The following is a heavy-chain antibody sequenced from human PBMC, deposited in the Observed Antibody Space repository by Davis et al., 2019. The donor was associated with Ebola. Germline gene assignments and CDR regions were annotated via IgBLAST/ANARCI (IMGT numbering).Heavy chain of an antibody. Sequence: PGGSLRLSCKGSGYSFTSYWISWVRQMPGKGLEWMGRIDPSDSYTNYSPSFQGHVTISADKSISTAYLQWSSLKASDTAMYYCARQIRERDDPNGMDVWGQGTTVTVSS. CDR2: IDPSDSYT. CDR1: GYSFTSYW. CDR3: ARQIRERDDPNGMDV. J-gene: IGHJ6*02. V-gene: IGHV5-10-1*01. D-gene: IGHD1-1*01.